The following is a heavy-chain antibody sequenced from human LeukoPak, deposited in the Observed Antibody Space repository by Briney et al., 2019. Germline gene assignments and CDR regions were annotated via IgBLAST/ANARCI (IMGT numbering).Heavy chain of an antibody. CDR2: IIPILGIA. V-gene: IGHV1-69*04. CDR3: ASWSYGSGSYY. Sequence: SVKVSCKASGDTFNTYGISWVRQAPGQGLEWMGRIIPILGIANYAQKFQGRVTITADKSTSTAYMELSSLRSEDTAVYYCASWSYGSGSYYWGQGTLVTVSS. D-gene: IGHD3-10*01. CDR1: GDTFNTYG. J-gene: IGHJ4*02.